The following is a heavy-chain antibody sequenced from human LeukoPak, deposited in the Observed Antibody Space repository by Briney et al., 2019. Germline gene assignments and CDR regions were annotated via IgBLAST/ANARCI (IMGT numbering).Heavy chain of an antibody. CDR1: GYTFTSYG. J-gene: IGHJ3*02. V-gene: IGHV1-18*01. Sequence: GASVKVSCKASGYTFTSYGISWVRQAPGQGLEWMGWISAYNGNTNYAQKLQGRVTMTTDTSTSTAYMELRSLRSDDTAVYYCARDHITMIRAPKCAFDIWGQGTMVTVSS. CDR3: ARDHITMIRAPKCAFDI. D-gene: IGHD3-22*01. CDR2: ISAYNGNT.